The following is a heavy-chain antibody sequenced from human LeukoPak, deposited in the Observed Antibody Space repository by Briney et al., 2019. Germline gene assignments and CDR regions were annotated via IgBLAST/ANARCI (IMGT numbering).Heavy chain of an antibody. CDR1: GFTFSSYG. Sequence: GGSLRLSCAASGFTFSSYGMHWVRQAPGKGLEWVAVISYDGSNKYYADSVKGRFTISRDNSKNTLYLQMNSLRAEDTAVYYCAKDHPYSYGYFDYWGQGTLATVSS. CDR2: ISYDGSNK. CDR3: AKDHPYSYGYFDY. V-gene: IGHV3-30*18. J-gene: IGHJ4*02. D-gene: IGHD5-18*01.